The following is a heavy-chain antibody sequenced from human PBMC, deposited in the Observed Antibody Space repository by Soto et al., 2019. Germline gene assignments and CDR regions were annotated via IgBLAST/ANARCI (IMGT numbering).Heavy chain of an antibody. CDR1: GYNFTILC. CDR3: ARLFREAYYYYGMDV. Sequence: PGESLKISGKGSGYNFTILCISWVLHVPWKGLVWMGRIDPGDSYTTYSPSFQGHVTLSADKSISTAYLQWSSLKASDTAIYYCARLFREAYYYYGMDVWGQGTTVTVSS. CDR2: IDPGDSYT. V-gene: IGHV5-10-1*01. J-gene: IGHJ6*02.